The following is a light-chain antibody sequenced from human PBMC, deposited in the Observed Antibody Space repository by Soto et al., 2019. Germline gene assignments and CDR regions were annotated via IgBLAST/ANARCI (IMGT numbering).Light chain of an antibody. CDR2: AAS. J-gene: IGKJ1*01. CDR3: HQSYSAPWT. CDR1: QSISSS. V-gene: IGKV1-39*01. Sequence: DIQGTQSPSSLSASVGDRVTITCRASQSISSSLNWYRQKPGRAPNLLIYAASKLQSGVPSRFSGSGSGTDFTLTISSLQPGDFAIYYCHQSYSAPWTFCQGTKLEIK.